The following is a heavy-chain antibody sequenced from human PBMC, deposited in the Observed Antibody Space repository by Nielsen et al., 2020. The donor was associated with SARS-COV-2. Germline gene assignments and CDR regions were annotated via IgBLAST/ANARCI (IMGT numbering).Heavy chain of an antibody. CDR1: GFTFSSYA. J-gene: IGHJ4*02. CDR2: ISGSGGST. D-gene: IGHD3-22*01. Sequence: GGSLRLSCAASGFTFSSYAMSWVRQAPGKGLEWVSAISGSGGSTYYADSVKGQFTISRDNSKNTLYLQMNSLRAEDTAVYYCAKDLGSSGYYDYWGQGTLVTVSS. V-gene: IGHV3-23*01. CDR3: AKDLGSSGYYDY.